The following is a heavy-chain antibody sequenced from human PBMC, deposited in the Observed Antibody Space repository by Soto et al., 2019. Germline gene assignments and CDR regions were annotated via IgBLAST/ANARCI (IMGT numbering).Heavy chain of an antibody. J-gene: IGHJ4*02. CDR2: ISYDGSNK. CDR3: ARGDFWSGLDY. Sequence: QVQLVESGGGVVQPGRSLRLSCEASGFTFSSYAMHWVRQAPGKGLEWVAVISYDGSNKYYADSVKGRFTISRDNSKNTLYLQMNSLRAEDTAMYYCARGDFWSGLDYWGQGTLVTVSS. D-gene: IGHD3-3*01. V-gene: IGHV3-30-3*01. CDR1: GFTFSSYA.